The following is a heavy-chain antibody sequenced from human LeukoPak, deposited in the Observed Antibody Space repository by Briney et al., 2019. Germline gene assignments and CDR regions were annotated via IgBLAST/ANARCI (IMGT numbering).Heavy chain of an antibody. CDR3: AREGSGYYYADAFDI. CDR1: GFTSSSYW. V-gene: IGHV3-7*01. J-gene: IGHJ3*02. Sequence: GGSLRLSCAASGFTSSSYWMSWVRQAPGKGLEWVANIKQDGSEKYYVDSVKGRFTISRDNAKNSLYLQMNSLRAEDTAVYYCAREGSGYYYADAFDIWGQGTMVTVSS. CDR2: IKQDGSEK. D-gene: IGHD3-22*01.